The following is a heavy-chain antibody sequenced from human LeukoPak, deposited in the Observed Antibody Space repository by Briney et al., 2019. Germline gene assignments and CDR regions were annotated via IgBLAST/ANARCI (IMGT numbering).Heavy chain of an antibody. J-gene: IGHJ5*02. CDR1: GGSISSSPYY. CDR3: ARHPPPMGSSGWYSWFDP. D-gene: IGHD6-19*01. CDR2: IYYSGST. V-gene: IGHV4-39*01. Sequence: PSETLSLTCTVSGGSISSSPYYWGWIRQPPGKALGWIGSIYYSGSTYYNPSLKSRVTISVDTSKNQFSLKLGSVTAADTAVYYCARHPPPMGSSGWYSWFDPWGQGTLVTVSS.